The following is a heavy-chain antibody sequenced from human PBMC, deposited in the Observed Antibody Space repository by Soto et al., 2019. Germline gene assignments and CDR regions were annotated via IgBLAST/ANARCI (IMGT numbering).Heavy chain of an antibody. D-gene: IGHD3-22*01. Sequence: ESVKISFKGSGYSFAGYWITWVRQKPGKGLEWMGRIDPSDSQTYYSPSFRGHVTISVTKSITTVFLQWSSLRASDTAMYYCARQIYDSDTGPNFQYYFDSWGQGTPVTVSS. CDR3: ARQIYDSDTGPNFQYYFDS. CDR2: IDPSDSQT. V-gene: IGHV5-10-1*01. CDR1: GYSFAGYW. J-gene: IGHJ4*02.